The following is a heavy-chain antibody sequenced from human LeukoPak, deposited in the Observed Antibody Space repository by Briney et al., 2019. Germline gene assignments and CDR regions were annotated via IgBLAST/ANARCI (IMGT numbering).Heavy chain of an antibody. CDR3: ARRHTVTDAFDI. CDR1: GGSISSSNYY. D-gene: IGHD4-17*01. V-gene: IGHV4-39*01. J-gene: IGHJ3*02. Sequence: SETLSLTCTVSGGSISSSNYYWGWIRQPPGKGLEWIGSIYYNGSTYYNPSLKSRVTISVDTSKNQFSLKLRSVTAADTAVYSCARRHTVTDAFDIWGQGTMVTVSS. CDR2: IYYNGST.